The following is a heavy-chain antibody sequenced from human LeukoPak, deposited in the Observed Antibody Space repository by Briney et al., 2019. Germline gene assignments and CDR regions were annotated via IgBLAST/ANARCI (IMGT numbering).Heavy chain of an antibody. CDR3: ARYGDYVPSPIDY. D-gene: IGHD4-17*01. CDR1: GGSISSYY. Sequence: SETLSLTCTVSGGSISSYYWSWIRQPPGKGLEWIGYIYYSGSTNYNPSLKSRVTISVDTSKNQFSLKLSSVTAADTAVYYCARYGDYVPSPIDYWGQGTLVTVSS. V-gene: IGHV4-59*12. CDR2: IYYSGST. J-gene: IGHJ4*02.